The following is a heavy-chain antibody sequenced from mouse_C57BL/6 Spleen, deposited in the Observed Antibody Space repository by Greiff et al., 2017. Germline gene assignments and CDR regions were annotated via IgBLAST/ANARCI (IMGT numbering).Heavy chain of an antibody. Sequence: EVQVVESGGGLVQPGGSLILSCAASGFTFTDYYMSWVRQPPGKALEWLGFIRNKANGYTTEYSASVKVRFTISRDNSQGILYLQMNALRAEDSATYYCARYGGDYWGQGTSVTVSS. V-gene: IGHV7-3*01. CDR3: ARYGGDY. J-gene: IGHJ4*01. CDR1: GFTFTDYY. CDR2: IRNKANGYTT.